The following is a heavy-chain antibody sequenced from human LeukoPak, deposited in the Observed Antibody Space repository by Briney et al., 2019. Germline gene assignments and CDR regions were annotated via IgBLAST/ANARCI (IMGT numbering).Heavy chain of an antibody. CDR3: ARDLGYSSGWYGGFDY. V-gene: IGHV4-59*01. CDR1: GDSISSYY. D-gene: IGHD6-19*01. CDR2: IYYSGST. J-gene: IGHJ4*02. Sequence: SETLSLTCSVSGDSISSYYWSWIRQPPGKGLEWIGYIYYSGSTNYNPSLKSRVTISVDTSKNQFSLKLSSVTAADTAVYYCARDLGYSSGWYGGFDYWGQGTLVTVSS.